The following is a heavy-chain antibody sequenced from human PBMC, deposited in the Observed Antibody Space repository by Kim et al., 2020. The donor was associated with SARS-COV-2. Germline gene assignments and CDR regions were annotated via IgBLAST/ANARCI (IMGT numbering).Heavy chain of an antibody. J-gene: IGHJ4*02. CDR2: GTT. Sequence: GTTDYAAPVKGRFTISRDDSKNTLYLQMNSLKTEDTAVYYCTTVAARPGYWGQGTLVTVSS. D-gene: IGHD6-6*01. V-gene: IGHV3-15*01. CDR3: TTVAARPGY.